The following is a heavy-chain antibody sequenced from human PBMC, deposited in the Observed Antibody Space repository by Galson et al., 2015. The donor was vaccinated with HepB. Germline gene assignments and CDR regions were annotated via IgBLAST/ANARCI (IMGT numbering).Heavy chain of an antibody. V-gene: IGHV1-69*06. D-gene: IGHD3-10*01. Sequence: SVKVSCKASRGTFSSYAISWVRQAPGQGLEWMGGIIPIFGTANYAQKFQGRVTITADKSTSTAYMELSSLRSEDTAVYYCAGVSRPYYYGSGSQPRFWGQGTLVTVSS. J-gene: IGHJ4*02. CDR3: AGVSRPYYYGSGSQPRF. CDR1: RGTFSSYA. CDR2: IIPIFGTA.